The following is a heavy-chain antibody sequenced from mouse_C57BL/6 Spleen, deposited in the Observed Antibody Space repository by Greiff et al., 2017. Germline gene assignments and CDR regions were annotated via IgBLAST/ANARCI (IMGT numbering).Heavy chain of an antibody. D-gene: IGHD1-1*01. CDR3: ARYGSGGYFDV. CDR2: ISYDGSN. Sequence: EVKLMESGPGLVKPSQSLSLTCSVTGYSFTSGYYWYWIRQFPGNNLEWLGYISYDGSNNYNQSLKNLTSITRDTSKNQFFLKLNSVTTEDTATYYCARYGSGGYFDVWGTGTTVTVSS. CDR1: GYSFTSGYY. J-gene: IGHJ1*03. V-gene: IGHV3-6*01.